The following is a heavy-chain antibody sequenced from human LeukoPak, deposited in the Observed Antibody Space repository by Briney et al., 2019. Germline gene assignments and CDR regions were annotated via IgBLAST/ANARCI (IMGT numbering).Heavy chain of an antibody. CDR3: ARSRGNSGSYPLDY. CDR1: EFTFSSYS. D-gene: IGHD1-26*01. CDR2: ISSSSSTI. J-gene: IGHJ4*02. V-gene: IGHV3-48*01. Sequence: GGSLRLSCEASEFTFSSYSMNWVRQAPGKGLEWVSYISSSSSTIYYAESVKGRVTISRDNAKNSLYLQMNSLRVEDTAVYYCARSRGNSGSYPLDYWGQGTLVTVSS.